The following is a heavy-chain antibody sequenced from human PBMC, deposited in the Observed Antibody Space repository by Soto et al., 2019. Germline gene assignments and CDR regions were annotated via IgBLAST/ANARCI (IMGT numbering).Heavy chain of an antibody. CDR1: RFTFSDYY. CDR2: ISSNGKYR. J-gene: IGHJ6*02. Sequence: GGSLRLSCAASRFTFSDYYMTWIRQAPGKGLKRVSYISSNGKYRGYADSVKGRFTISRDNAQNSLYLQMNSLRAEDTAVYYCAKEGPKGHQDMDVWGQGTSVTVSS. CDR3: AKEGPKGHQDMDV. V-gene: IGHV3-11*06.